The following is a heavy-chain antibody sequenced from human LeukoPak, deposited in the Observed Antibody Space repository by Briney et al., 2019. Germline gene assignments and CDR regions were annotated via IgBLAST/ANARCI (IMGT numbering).Heavy chain of an antibody. J-gene: IGHJ6*02. Sequence: ASVKVSCKASGYIFTGYYMHWVRQAPGQGLEWMGWMNPNSGNTGYAQKFQGRVTMTRNTSISTAYMELSSLRSEDTAVYYCARGRGLYEGGSGSYYTPPLYYYYGMDVWGQGTTVTVSS. CDR3: ARGRGLYEGGSGSYYTPPLYYYYGMDV. CDR1: GYIFTGYY. V-gene: IGHV1-8*02. CDR2: MNPNSGNT. D-gene: IGHD3-10*01.